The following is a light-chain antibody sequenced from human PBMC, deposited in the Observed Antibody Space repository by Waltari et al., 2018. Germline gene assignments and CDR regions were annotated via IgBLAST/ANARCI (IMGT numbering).Light chain of an antibody. CDR1: QSISSY. CDR3: QQSYSTPRT. CDR2: AAF. Sequence: DIQMTQSPSSLSASVGDRVTITCRASQSISSYLNWYQQKPEKAPKLLIYAAFSLQSVVPSRFSGSGSGTDFTLTISSLQPEDFATYYCQQSYSTPRTFGQGTKLEIK. J-gene: IGKJ2*01. V-gene: IGKV1-39*01.